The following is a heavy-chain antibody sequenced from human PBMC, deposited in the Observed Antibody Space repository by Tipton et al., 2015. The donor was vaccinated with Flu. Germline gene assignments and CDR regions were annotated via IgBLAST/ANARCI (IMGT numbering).Heavy chain of an antibody. D-gene: IGHD2-2*01. J-gene: IGHJ6*02. V-gene: IGHV3-21*01. CDR2: ISSGSTYT. CDR3: ARDQNTRAYGMDV. Sequence: SLRLSCVASGFPFSPHNMNWVRQAPGKGLEWVSSISSGSTYTYYADSVKGRFSISRDNAKNSLYLQMNSLTAEDTAVYYCARDQNTRAYGMDVWGPGTTVTVSS. CDR1: GFPFSPHN.